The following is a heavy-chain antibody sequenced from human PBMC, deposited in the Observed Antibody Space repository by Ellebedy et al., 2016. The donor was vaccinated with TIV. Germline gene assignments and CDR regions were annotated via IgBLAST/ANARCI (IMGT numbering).Heavy chain of an antibody. D-gene: IGHD3-10*01. CDR3: ARDPRYYGSGDDAFDI. Sequence: ASVKVSCKASGYTFTSYYMHWVRQAPGQGLEWMGIINPSGGSTSYAQKLQGRVTMTRDTSTSTVYMELSSLRSEDTAVYYCARDPRYYGSGDDAFDIWGQGTMVTVSS. CDR2: INPSGGST. CDR1: GYTFTSYY. V-gene: IGHV1-46*04. J-gene: IGHJ3*02.